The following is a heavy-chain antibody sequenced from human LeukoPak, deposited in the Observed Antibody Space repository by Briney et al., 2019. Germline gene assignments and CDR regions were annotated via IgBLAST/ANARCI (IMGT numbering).Heavy chain of an antibody. Sequence: PGGSLRLSCAASGFTFSTYAMNWVRQAPGKGLEWVSGISGSGGSTYYADSVKGRFTISRDNSENTLYLQMNSLRAKDTAVYYCAKGGVVIVRDFYYYYMDVWGKGTTVTVSS. CDR3: AKGGVVIVRDFYYYYMDV. V-gene: IGHV3-23*01. CDR2: ISGSGGST. CDR1: GFTFSTYA. J-gene: IGHJ6*03. D-gene: IGHD3-3*01.